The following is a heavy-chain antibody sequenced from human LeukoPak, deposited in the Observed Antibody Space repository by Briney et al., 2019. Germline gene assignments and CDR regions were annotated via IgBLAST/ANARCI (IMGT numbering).Heavy chain of an antibody. CDR2: IYYSGNT. CDR3: ARGAVFTAGEYFFDY. CDR1: GGSISSYY. J-gene: IGHJ4*02. Sequence: NPSETLSLTCTVSGGSISSYYWSWVRQPPGKGQEWIGYIYYSGNTNYNPSLKSRVTILMDTSKNQFSLKLSSVTAADTAVYYCARGAVFTAGEYFFDYWGQGTLVTVSS. V-gene: IGHV4-59*01. D-gene: IGHD3-16*01.